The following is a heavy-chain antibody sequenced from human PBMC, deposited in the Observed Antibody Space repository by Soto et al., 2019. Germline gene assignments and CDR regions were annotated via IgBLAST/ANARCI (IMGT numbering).Heavy chain of an antibody. V-gene: IGHV5-51*01. CDR2: IYPGDSDV. J-gene: IGHJ4*02. D-gene: IGHD1-1*01. Sequence: GESLKISCKGSGYRFTSYGIGGVRQMAGKGLAWMGMIYPGDSDVRYSPALEGQVPNSADKSINTDYFESVHFKPSDTAIYYCTKGATSPFDSWGKGTRGTVSS. CDR3: TKGATSPFDS. CDR1: GYRFTSYG.